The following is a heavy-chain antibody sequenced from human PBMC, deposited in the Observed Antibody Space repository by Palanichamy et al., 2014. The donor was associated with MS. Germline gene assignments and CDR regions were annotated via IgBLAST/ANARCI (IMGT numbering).Heavy chain of an antibody. Sequence: EVQLVESGGGLIQPGGSLRLSCAASGLTVSSNYMSWVRQAPGKGLEWVSVIYRGGNTYYADSVQGRFTISRDNSKNTLYLQMSSLRAEDTAVYYCARDPDGSGYYDDYWGQGTLVTVSS. CDR3: ARDPDGSGYYDDY. V-gene: IGHV3-53*01. CDR1: GLTVSSNY. J-gene: IGHJ4*02. D-gene: IGHD3-22*01. CDR2: IYRGGNT.